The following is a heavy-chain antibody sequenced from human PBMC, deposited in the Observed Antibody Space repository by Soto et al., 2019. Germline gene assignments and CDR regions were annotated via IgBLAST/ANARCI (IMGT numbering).Heavy chain of an antibody. V-gene: IGHV3-23*01. J-gene: IGHJ4*02. Sequence: LRLCCAASGFTFSTYAMTWVRQAPGRGLEWVSTILHDETPFYTDSVKGRFTISRDNVRGTLYLQMNGLRVEDAALYFCAKDLFPTSGQRFFFESWGQGSLVTVSS. D-gene: IGHD2-21*01. CDR1: GFTFSTYA. CDR3: AKDLFPTSGQRFFFES. CDR2: ILHDETP.